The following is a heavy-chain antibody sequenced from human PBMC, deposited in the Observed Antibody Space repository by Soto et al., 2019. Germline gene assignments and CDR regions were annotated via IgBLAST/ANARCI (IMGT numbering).Heavy chain of an antibody. Sequence: PGGSLRLSCAASGFNVSSNYMNWVRQAPGTGLEWVSVLYSGGSTYYADSVKGRFTISRDNSKNTLYLQMNSLRAEDTAVYYCVKSGDLWEYFDYWGQGTLVTVSS. CDR1: GFNVSSNY. J-gene: IGHJ4*02. CDR3: VKSGDLWEYFDY. V-gene: IGHV3-66*01. D-gene: IGHD1-26*01. CDR2: LYSGGST.